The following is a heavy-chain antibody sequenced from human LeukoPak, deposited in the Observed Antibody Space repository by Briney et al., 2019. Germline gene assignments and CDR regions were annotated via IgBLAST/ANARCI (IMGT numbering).Heavy chain of an antibody. CDR1: GITVSNNY. CDR3: ARDWNGDYAFEN. Sequence: GGSLRLSCEVSGITVSNNYMNWVRQAPGKGLEWVSVIDSGGSTYYADSVKGRFTASRDISRNTVFLQMTGLRVEDAAIYYCARDWNGDYAFENWGQGTLVIVSS. D-gene: IGHD1-1*01. CDR2: IDSGGST. J-gene: IGHJ4*02. V-gene: IGHV3-66*01.